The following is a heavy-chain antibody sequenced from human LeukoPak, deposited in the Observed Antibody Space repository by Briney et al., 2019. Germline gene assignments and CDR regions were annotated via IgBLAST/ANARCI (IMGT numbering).Heavy chain of an antibody. CDR3: ARDPEYSSSKCYGCYYYGMDV. J-gene: IGHJ6*02. D-gene: IGHD6-6*01. V-gene: IGHV1-2*02. Sequence: ASVKVSCKASGYTFTGYYMHWVRQAPGQGLEWMGWINPNSGGTNYAQKFQGRVTMTRDTSISTAYMELSRLRSDGTAVYYCARDPEYSSSKCYGCYYYGMDVWGQGTTVTVSS. CDR2: INPNSGGT. CDR1: GYTFTGYY.